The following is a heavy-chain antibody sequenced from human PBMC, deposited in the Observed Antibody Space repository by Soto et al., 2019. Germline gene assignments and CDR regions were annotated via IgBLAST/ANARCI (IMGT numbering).Heavy chain of an antibody. V-gene: IGHV3-21*01. Sequence: EVQLVESGGGLVKPGGSLRLSCAASGFTFSNYIMIWVRQAPGMGLEWVSSMRRGSDYMYNADSVKGRFAISRDNAKNSLYLQMNRLRVEDTAVYYCARGGRYDLESPIAYWGQGTLVTVSS. CDR2: MRRGSDYM. D-gene: IGHD1-26*01. J-gene: IGHJ4*02. CDR1: GFTFSNYI. CDR3: ARGGRYDLESPIAY.